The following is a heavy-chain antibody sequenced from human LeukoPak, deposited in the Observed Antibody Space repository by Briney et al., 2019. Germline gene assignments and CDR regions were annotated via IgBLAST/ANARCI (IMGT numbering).Heavy chain of an antibody. CDR2: IYTSGST. J-gene: IGHJ5*02. CDR3: ARDSNYGWFDP. V-gene: IGHV4-61*02. D-gene: IGHD4-11*01. Sequence: KPSETLSLTCTVSGGSISSGSYYWSWIRQPAGKGLEWIGRIYTSGSTNYNPSLKSRVTISVDTSKNQFSLKLSSVTAADTAVYYCARDSNYGWFDPWGQGTLVTASS. CDR1: GGSISSGSYY.